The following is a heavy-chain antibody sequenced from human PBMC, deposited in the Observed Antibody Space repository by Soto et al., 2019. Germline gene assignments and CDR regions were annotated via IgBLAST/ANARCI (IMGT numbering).Heavy chain of an antibody. CDR1: GFTFGDYA. Sequence: PGGSLRLSCTASGFTFGDYAMSWFRQAPGKGLEWVGFIRSKAYGGTTEYAASVKGRFTISRDDSKSIAYLQMNSLKTEDTAVYYCTREWELPGPRRNDWFDPWGQGTLVTVSS. D-gene: IGHD1-26*01. J-gene: IGHJ5*02. V-gene: IGHV3-49*03. CDR2: IRSKAYGGTT. CDR3: TREWELPGPRRNDWFDP.